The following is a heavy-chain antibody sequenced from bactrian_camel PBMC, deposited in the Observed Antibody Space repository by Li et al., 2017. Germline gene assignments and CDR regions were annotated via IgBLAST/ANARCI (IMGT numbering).Heavy chain of an antibody. CDR1: GFTFSIWG. D-gene: IGHD6*01. CDR2: INAGGIMT. V-gene: IGHV3S1*01. J-gene: IGHJ4*01. CDR3: ACDGGSWSN. Sequence: HVQLVESGGGLVQPGGSLRLPCAASGFTFSIWGMNWVRQAPGKGLEWIASINAGGIMTYYANSVKGRFTISRDNAKNTLYLQLNNLKADDTAIYFCACDGGSWSNWGQGTQVTVS.